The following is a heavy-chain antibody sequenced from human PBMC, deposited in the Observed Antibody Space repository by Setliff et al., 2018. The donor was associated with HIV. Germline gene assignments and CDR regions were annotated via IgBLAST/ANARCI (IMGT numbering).Heavy chain of an antibody. V-gene: IGHV3-7*01. CDR3: ARDVAVAGTEF. CDR2: INQDGSEK. D-gene: IGHD6-19*01. J-gene: IGHJ4*02. Sequence: GGSLRLSCAASGFTFSNYWMSWVRQAPGKGLEWVAHINQDGSEKNHVDSVKGRFTISRDNARNSLYLQMNSLKADDTAVYYCARDVAVAGTEFWGQGTQVTVSS. CDR1: GFTFSNYW.